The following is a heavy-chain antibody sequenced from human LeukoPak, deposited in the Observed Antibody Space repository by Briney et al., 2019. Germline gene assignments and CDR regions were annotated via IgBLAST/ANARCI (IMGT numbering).Heavy chain of an antibody. CDR2: ISGSGGST. V-gene: IGHV3-23*01. CDR3: ARDAASGNNWFDP. CDR1: GFTFSSYA. D-gene: IGHD3-3*01. J-gene: IGHJ5*02. Sequence: GGSLRLSCAASGFTFSSYAMSWVRQAPGKGLEWVSAISGSGGSTYYADSVKGRFTISRDNARNSLYLQMNSLSTEDTALYYCARDAASGNNWFDPWGQGTLVTVSS.